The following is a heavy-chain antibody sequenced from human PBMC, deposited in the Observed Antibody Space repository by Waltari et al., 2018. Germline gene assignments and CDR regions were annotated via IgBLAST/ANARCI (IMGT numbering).Heavy chain of an antibody. J-gene: IGHJ3*02. V-gene: IGHV4-59*11. D-gene: IGHD3-10*01. CDR2: IYYSGST. Sequence: QVQLQESGPGLVKPSETLTLTCTVSGGSISSHYWRWIRRPPGKGLEWIGYIYYSGSTNYNPSLKSRVTISVDTSKNQFSLKLSSVTAADTAVYYCASFLSPYYYGSGSYYNIVDIWGQGTMVTVSS. CDR3: ASFLSPYYYGSGSYYNIVDI. CDR1: GGSISSHY.